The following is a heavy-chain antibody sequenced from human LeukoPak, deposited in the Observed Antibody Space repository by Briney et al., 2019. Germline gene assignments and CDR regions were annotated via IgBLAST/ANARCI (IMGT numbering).Heavy chain of an antibody. V-gene: IGHV1-69*05. D-gene: IGHD1-26*01. CDR1: GGTFSSYA. CDR3: ARDAMYVSVGAN. Sequence: ASVKVSCKASGGTFSSYAISWVRQAPGQGLEWVGGIIPIFGTANYAQKFQGRVTMTRDTSTSTVYMELSSLRSEDTAVYYCARDAMYVSVGANWGQGTLVTVSS. J-gene: IGHJ4*02. CDR2: IIPIFGTA.